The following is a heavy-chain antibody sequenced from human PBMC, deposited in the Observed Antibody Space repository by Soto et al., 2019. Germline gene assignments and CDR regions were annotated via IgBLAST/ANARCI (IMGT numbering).Heavy chain of an antibody. CDR3: ARAYGDYDWFDP. V-gene: IGHV3-21*01. J-gene: IGHJ5*02. CDR2: ISSSSSYI. CDR1: GFTFSSYS. D-gene: IGHD4-17*01. Sequence: GGSLRLSCAASGFTFSSYSMNWVRQAPGKGLEWVSSISSSSSYIYYADSVKGRFTISRDNAKNSLYLQMNSLRAEDTAVYYCARAYGDYDWFDPWGQGTRVTVSS.